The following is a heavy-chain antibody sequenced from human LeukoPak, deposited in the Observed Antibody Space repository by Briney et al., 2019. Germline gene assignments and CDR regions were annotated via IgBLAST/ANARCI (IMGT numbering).Heavy chain of an antibody. D-gene: IGHD2-15*01. V-gene: IGHV1-69*13. CDR2: IIPIFGTA. J-gene: IGHJ4*02. CDR1: GYTFTSYG. CDR3: ARAYCSGGSCYKTYYFDY. Sequence: GASAKVSCEASGYTFTSYGISWVRQAPGQGLEWMGGIIPIFGTANYAQKFQGRVTITADESTSTAYMELSSLRSEDTAVYYCARAYCSGGSCYKTYYFDYWGQGTLVTVSS.